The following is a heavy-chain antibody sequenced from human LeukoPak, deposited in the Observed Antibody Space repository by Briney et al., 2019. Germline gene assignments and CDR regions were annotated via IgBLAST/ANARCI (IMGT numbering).Heavy chain of an antibody. CDR2: INPNSGGT. V-gene: IGHV1-2*04. J-gene: IGHJ6*02. D-gene: IGHD3-22*01. CDR1: GYTFTGYY. CDR3: ARAPYYYDSSGSYYYYYGMDV. Sequence: GASVTVSCTASGYTFTGYYMHWVRQAPGQGLEWMGWINPNSGGTNYAQKFQGWVTMTRDTSISTAYMELSRLRSDDTAVYYCARAPYYYDSSGSYYYYYGMDVWGQGTTVTVSS.